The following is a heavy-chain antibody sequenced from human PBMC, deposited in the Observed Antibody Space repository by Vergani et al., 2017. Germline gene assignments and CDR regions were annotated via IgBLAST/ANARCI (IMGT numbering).Heavy chain of an antibody. V-gene: IGHV3-30*18. Sequence: QVQLVESGGGVVQPGRSLRLSCAASGFTFSSYGMHWVRQAPGKGLEWVAVISYDGSNKYYADSVKGRFTISRDNSKNTLYLQMNSLRAEDTAVYYCAKDLGSSSWHYYYYYGMDVWGQGTTVTVSS. CDR3: AKDLGSSSWHYYYYYGMDV. D-gene: IGHD6-13*01. CDR1: GFTFSSYG. J-gene: IGHJ6*02. CDR2: ISYDGSNK.